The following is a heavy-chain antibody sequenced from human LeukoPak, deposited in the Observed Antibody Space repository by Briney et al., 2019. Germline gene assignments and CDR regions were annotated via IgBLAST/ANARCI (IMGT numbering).Heavy chain of an antibody. CDR1: GFPFSDYA. CDR2: IRGSGGGS. J-gene: IGHJ3*01. CDR3: GRDPNGDYVGAFEF. V-gene: IGHV3-23*01. Sequence: PGGSLRLSCAASGFPFSDYAMTWVRQAPGKGLEWVSSIRGSGGGSSYADSVKGRFTVTRDNSKSTLYLQMNSLRAGDTAVYFCGRDPNGDYVGAFEFWGPGTLVTVSS. D-gene: IGHD4-17*01.